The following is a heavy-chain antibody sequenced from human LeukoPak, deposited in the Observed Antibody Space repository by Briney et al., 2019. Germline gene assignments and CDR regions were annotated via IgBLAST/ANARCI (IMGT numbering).Heavy chain of an antibody. V-gene: IGHV1-18*01. CDR2: ISHYNGDT. CDR1: GYTFSSYG. CDR3: ARVFYGDYGYFDY. J-gene: IGHJ4*02. D-gene: IGHD4-17*01. Sequence: ASVTVSCKSSGYTFSSYGITWVRQAPGQGLEWMGWISHYNGDTNYTQNLQGRVTMTIDTSTKTAYMDLRSLTSDDTAVYYCARVFYGDYGYFDYWGQGTLVTVSS.